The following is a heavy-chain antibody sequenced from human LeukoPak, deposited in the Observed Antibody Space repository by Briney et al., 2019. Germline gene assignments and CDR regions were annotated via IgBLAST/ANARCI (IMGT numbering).Heavy chain of an antibody. J-gene: IGHJ4*02. CDR1: GGSISSGDYY. CDR3: AGGNQLLSFDY. CDR2: IYYSGST. V-gene: IGHV4-61*08. Sequence: KPSETLSLTCIVSGGSISSGDYYWSWIRQPPGKGLEWIGYIYYSGSTNYNPSLKSRVTISVDTSKNQFSLKLSSVTAADTAVYYCAGGNQLLSFDYWGQGTLVTVSS. D-gene: IGHD2-2*01.